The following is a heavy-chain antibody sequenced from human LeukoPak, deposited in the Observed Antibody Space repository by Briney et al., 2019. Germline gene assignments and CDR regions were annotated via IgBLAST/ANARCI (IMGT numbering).Heavy chain of an antibody. D-gene: IGHD2-2*01. CDR2: ISYDGSNK. J-gene: IGHJ4*02. CDR3: ASSSTSLFDY. Sequence: GGSLRLSCAASGFTFSSYAMHWVRQAPGKGLEWVAVISYDGSNKYYADSVKGRFTISRDNSKNTLYLQMNSLRAEDTAVYYCASSSTSLFDYWGQGTLVTVSS. CDR1: GFTFSSYA. V-gene: IGHV3-30-3*01.